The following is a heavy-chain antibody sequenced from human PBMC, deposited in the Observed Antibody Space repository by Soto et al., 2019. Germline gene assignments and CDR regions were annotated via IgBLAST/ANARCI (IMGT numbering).Heavy chain of an antibody. D-gene: IGHD6-13*01. V-gene: IGHV4-59*01. CDR3: ARHKYSSSWFFDS. J-gene: IGHJ4*02. CDR1: GDSITSYN. Sequence: LETLSLTCIVTGDSITSYNWSWLRQPPGKGLEWIGFIYYTGYRGSASYNPSLKGRGTISMDTSKNQFSLKVNSLTAADTAMYYCARHKYSSSWFFDSWGQGTQVTVSS. CDR2: IYYTGYRGSA.